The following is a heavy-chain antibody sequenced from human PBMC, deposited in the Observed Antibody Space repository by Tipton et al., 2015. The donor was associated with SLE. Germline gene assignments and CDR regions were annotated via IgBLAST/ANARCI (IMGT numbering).Heavy chain of an antibody. CDR1: GGSISGGNHY. Sequence: LRLSCTVSGGSISGGNHYWSWIRQHPGKGLEWIGYIYYSANSYYNPSLKRRVAMSVETSKNQFSLRLSSVTAADTAVYYCARGGGGYFYYMDVWGEGTTVIVSS. J-gene: IGHJ6*03. D-gene: IGHD3-16*01. CDR3: ARGGGGYFYYMDV. CDR2: IYYSANS. V-gene: IGHV4-31*02.